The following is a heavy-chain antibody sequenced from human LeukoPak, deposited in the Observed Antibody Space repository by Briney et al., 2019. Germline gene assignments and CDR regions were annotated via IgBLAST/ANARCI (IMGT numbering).Heavy chain of an antibody. CDR2: IYYSGST. CDR1: GGSISSSSYY. Sequence: SETLSLTCTVSGGSISSSSYYWGWIRQPPGKGLEWIGSIYYSGSTYYNPSLKSRVTISVDTSKNQFSLKLSSVTAADTAVYYCARQYLLLAVAGSWFDPWGQGTLVTVSS. V-gene: IGHV4-39*01. J-gene: IGHJ5*02. D-gene: IGHD6-19*01. CDR3: ARQYLLLAVAGSWFDP.